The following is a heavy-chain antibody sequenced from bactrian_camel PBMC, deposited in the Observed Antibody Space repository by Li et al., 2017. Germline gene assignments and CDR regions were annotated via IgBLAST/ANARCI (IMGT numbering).Heavy chain of an antibody. V-gene: IGHV3S25*01. CDR2: INSGGGTT. CDR3: AISTVGLAALN. CDR1: GFTFSSTW. D-gene: IGHD5*01. Sequence: QLVESGGGSVQAGGSLRLSCAASGFTFSSTWMYWVRQAPGKGLEWVSTINSGGGTTYYADSVKGRFTISRDSAKMSLAMNSLQPGDTAVYYCAISTVGLAALNWGQGTQVTVS. J-gene: IGHJ4*01.